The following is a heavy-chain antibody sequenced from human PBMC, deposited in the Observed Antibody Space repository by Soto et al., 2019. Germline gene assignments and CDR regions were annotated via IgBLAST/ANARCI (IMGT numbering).Heavy chain of an antibody. D-gene: IGHD2-2*01. Sequence: EVQLVESGGGVVRPGGSLRLSCAASGFTFDDYGMSWVRQGPGKGLEWVSGIHWNGGSTGYADSVKGRFTISRDNAKNSLYLQMNSLRAEDTALYYCVRDVVGCSSISCYGGAVWGRGTTVTVSS. CDR2: IHWNGGST. CDR3: VRDVVGCSSISCYGGAV. J-gene: IGHJ6*02. CDR1: GFTFDDYG. V-gene: IGHV3-20*04.